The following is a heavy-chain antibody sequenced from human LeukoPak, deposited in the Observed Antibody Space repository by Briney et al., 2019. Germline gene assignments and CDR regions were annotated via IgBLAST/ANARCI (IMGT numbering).Heavy chain of an antibody. J-gene: IGHJ4*02. Sequence: SETLSLTCTVSGDSISTSNSYWGWIRQPAGKGLEWIGRIYTSGSTNYIPSLKSRLTISVDTSKNQFSLRLSSVTAADTAVYYCARDAWFGAGRTFAYWGQGTLVTVSS. CDR1: GDSISTSNSY. CDR2: IYTSGST. V-gene: IGHV4-61*02. D-gene: IGHD3-10*01. CDR3: ARDAWFGAGRTFAY.